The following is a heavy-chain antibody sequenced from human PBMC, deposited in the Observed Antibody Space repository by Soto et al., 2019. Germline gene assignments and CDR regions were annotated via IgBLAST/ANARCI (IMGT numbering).Heavy chain of an antibody. CDR3: ARVSNLISLYGPADGGFDP. Sequence: QVQLVQSGAEVKKPGSSVKVSCKASGGTFSSYTISWVRQAPGQGLEWMGRIIPILGIANYAQKFQGRVTITADKSSSTDYMVLSSLRSEDTAVYYCARVSNLISLYGPADGGFDPWGQGTLVTVSS. D-gene: IGHD3-3*02. J-gene: IGHJ5*02. CDR2: IIPILGIA. CDR1: GGTFSSYT. V-gene: IGHV1-69*02.